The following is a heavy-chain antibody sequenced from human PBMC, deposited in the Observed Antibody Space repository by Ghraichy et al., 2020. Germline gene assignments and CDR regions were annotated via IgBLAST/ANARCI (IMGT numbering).Heavy chain of an antibody. CDR2: INHSGST. J-gene: IGHJ4*02. V-gene: IGHV4-34*01. CDR1: GGSFSGYY. D-gene: IGHD6-13*01. Sequence: SQTLSLTCAVYGGSFSGYYWSWIRQPPGKGLEWIGEINHSGSTNYNPSLKSRVTISVDTSKNQFSLKLSSVTAADTAVYYCARGATGYSSSWYIKLRTYYFDYWGQGTLVTVSS. CDR3: ARGATGYSSSWYIKLRTYYFDY.